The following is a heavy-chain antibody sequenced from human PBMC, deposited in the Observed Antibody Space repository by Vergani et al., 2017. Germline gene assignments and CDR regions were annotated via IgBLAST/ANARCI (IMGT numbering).Heavy chain of an antibody. D-gene: IGHD2-21*01. CDR1: GFTFSKYW. Sequence: EVQLVESGGGFVRPGESLRLSCAASGFTFSKYWMTWVRQAPGKGLEWVANIEDDGDDKNYADSVKGRFTISRDNADNSVYLQMNSLRPVDTAVYYCAGDIPRGASYFDFWGRGALVIVSS. J-gene: IGHJ4*02. CDR3: AGDIPRGASYFDF. V-gene: IGHV3-7*01. CDR2: IEDDGDDK.